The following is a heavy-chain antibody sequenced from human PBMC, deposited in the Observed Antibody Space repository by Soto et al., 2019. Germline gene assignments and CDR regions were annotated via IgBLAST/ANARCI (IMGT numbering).Heavy chain of an antibody. CDR1: GDSISSVDYF. V-gene: IGHV4-30-4*01. J-gene: IGHJ5*01. CDR2: VYKSATT. Sequence: SETLSLTCSVSGDSISSVDYFWAWIRQPPGQALEYIGYVYKSATTYYNPSFESRVAISLDTSKSQFSLNVTSVTAADTAVYFCARGRYCLTGRCFPNWFDSWGQGTLVTVS. CDR3: ARGRYCLTGRCFPNWFDS. D-gene: IGHD2-15*01.